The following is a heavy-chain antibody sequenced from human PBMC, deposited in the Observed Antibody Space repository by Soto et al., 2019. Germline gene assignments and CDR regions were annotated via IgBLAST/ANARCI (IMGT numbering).Heavy chain of an antibody. CDR2: ISSSSSTI. J-gene: IGHJ4*02. D-gene: IGHD3-22*01. Sequence: EVQLVESGGGLVQPGGSLRLSCAASRFTFSSCHMNWVRQAPGKGLEWVSYISSSSSTIYYSDSVKGRFTISRDNAKNSLYLQMHSPRAEDTAVYFCARDAFDSSGYEGFWGQGTLVTVSS. CDR1: RFTFSSCH. V-gene: IGHV3-48*01. CDR3: ARDAFDSSGYEGF.